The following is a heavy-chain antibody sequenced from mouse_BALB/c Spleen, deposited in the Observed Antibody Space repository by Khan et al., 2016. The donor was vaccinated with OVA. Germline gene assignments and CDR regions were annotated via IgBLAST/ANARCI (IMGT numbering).Heavy chain of an antibody. D-gene: IGHD1-1*01. Sequence: VQLQQSGAELAKPGASVKMSCKASGYTFTNYWMHWVKQRPGQGLEWIGYINPSTDYTEYNQKFKDKATLTADKSSSTAYIQLTSLTSEDSALYYCVNHGSSSAWFTYWGPGTLVTVSA. CDR2: INPSTDYT. J-gene: IGHJ3*01. V-gene: IGHV1-7*01. CDR1: GYTFTNYW. CDR3: VNHGSSSAWFTY.